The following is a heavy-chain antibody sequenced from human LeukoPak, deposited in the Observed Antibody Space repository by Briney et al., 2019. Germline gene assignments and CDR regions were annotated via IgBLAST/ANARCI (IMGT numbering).Heavy chain of an antibody. CDR1: GFTFSSYW. V-gene: IGHV3-74*01. D-gene: IGHD6-13*01. CDR2: INSDGSST. J-gene: IGHJ4*02. Sequence: GGSLRLSCAASGFTFSSYWMHWVRQAPGKGLVWVSRINSDGSSTSYADSVKGRFTISRDNAKNTLYLQMNSLRAEDTAVYYCARVQSTYSSSWYFDPSSYYFDYWGQGTLVTVSS. CDR3: ARVQSTYSSSWYFDPSSYYFDY.